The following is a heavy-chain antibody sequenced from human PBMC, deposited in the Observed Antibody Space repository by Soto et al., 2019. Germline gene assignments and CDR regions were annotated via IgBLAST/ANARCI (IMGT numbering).Heavy chain of an antibody. CDR3: AAAAGTHYYYYGMDV. Sequence: QVQLQESGPGLVKPSGTLSLTCDVSGCSISSSNWWSWVRQPPGKGLEWIGEIYHSGRTNYNPSLKSRVTISVDKSKNQFSLKLTSVTAADTAMYYCAAAAGTHYYYYGMDVWGQGTTVTVS. D-gene: IGHD6-13*01. J-gene: IGHJ6*02. V-gene: IGHV4-4*02. CDR2: IYHSGRT. CDR1: GCSISSSNW.